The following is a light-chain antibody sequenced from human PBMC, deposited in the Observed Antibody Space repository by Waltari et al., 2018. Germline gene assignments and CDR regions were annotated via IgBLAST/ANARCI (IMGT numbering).Light chain of an antibody. V-gene: IGLV1-44*01. CDR1: SSNIGTNT. CDR2: ANS. Sequence: QSVLTQPPSASGTPGQRVTISCSGSSSNIGTNTVTWYQLVPGTAPKTVIFANSHRPSGVPDRFSASKSGTSASLVISGLQSEDEADYFCATWDDSLSGRVFGGGTKVTVL. CDR3: ATWDDSLSGRV. J-gene: IGLJ3*02.